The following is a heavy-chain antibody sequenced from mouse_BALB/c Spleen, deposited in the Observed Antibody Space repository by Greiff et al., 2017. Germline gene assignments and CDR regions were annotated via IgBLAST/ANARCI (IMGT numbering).Heavy chain of an antibody. CDR3: EITAWFAY. V-gene: IGHV1-9*01. CDR2: ILPGSGST. Sequence: QVQLQHSGAELMKPGASVKISCKATGYTFSSYWIEWVKQRPGHGLEWIGEILPGSGSTNYNEKFKGKATFTADTSSNTAYMQLSSLTSEDSAVYYCEITAWFAYWGQGTLVTVSA. D-gene: IGHD2-4*01. CDR1: GYTFSSYW. J-gene: IGHJ3*01.